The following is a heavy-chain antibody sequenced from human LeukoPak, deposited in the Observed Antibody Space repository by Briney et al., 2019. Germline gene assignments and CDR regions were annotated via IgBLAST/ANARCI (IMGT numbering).Heavy chain of an antibody. CDR1: GFXFSSYS. D-gene: IGHD3-10*01. V-gene: IGHV3-48*02. CDR3: ARDIYYSFDY. J-gene: IGHJ4*01. Sequence: GGSLRLSCAASGFXFSSYSINWVRQAPGKGLEWISYITSSSNAMCYADSVEGRFIISRDNAKNSLYLQMSSLRDEDTAVYYCARDIYYSFDYWGQGSLVTVSS. CDR2: ITSSSNAM.